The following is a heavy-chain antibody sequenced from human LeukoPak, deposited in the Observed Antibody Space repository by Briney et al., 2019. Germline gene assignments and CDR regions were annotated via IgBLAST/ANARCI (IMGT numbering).Heavy chain of an antibody. CDR2: INSDGSST. CDR3: ATYSSLNTREFQY. J-gene: IGHJ1*01. CDR1: GFTFSNYW. D-gene: IGHD3-22*01. V-gene: IGHV3-74*01. Sequence: GGSLRLSCTASGFTFSNYWMHWVRQAPGKGLVWVSRINSDGSSTSYADSVKGRFTISRDNAKNMLYLQMNRLRAEDTAVYYCATYSSLNTREFQYWGQGALVTVSP.